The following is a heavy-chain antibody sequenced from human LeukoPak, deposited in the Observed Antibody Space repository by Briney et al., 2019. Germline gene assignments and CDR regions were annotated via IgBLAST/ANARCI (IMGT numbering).Heavy chain of an antibody. J-gene: IGHJ4*02. V-gene: IGHV3-30*02. Sequence: GGSLSLSCAASEFTFCSYGMHWLRQAPGKGLEGVAFTRHDGSNKYYADSVKGRFTISRDNSKNTLYLQMNSLRAEDTAVYYCAKEAAPYYDILTGYFNIRGLAYWGQGTLVTVSS. CDR2: TRHDGSNK. CDR1: EFTFCSYG. D-gene: IGHD3-9*01. CDR3: AKEAAPYYDILTGYFNIRGLAY.